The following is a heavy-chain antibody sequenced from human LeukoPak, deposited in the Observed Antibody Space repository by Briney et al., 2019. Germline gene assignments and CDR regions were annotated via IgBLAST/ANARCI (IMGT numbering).Heavy chain of an antibody. J-gene: IGHJ4*02. CDR2: IYYSGST. Sequence: SETLSLTCTVSGGSISSYYWSWIRQPPGKGLEWIGYIYYSGSTNYNPSLKSRVTISVDTSKNQFSLKLSSVTAADTAVYYCARGKLGISSLIIDYWGQGTLVTVSS. CDR1: GGSISSYY. D-gene: IGHD7-27*01. V-gene: IGHV4-59*01. CDR3: ARGKLGISSLIIDY.